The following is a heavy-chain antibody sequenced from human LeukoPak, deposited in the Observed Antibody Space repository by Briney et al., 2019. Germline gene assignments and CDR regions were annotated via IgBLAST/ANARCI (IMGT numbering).Heavy chain of an antibody. Sequence: SQTLSLTCTVSGGSISSGGYYWSWIRQHPGKGLEWTGYIYYSGSTYYNPSLKSRVTISVDTSKNQFSLKLSSVTAADTAVYYCARGVGIGIVVVIHFDYWGQGTLVTVSS. V-gene: IGHV4-31*03. CDR2: IYYSGST. CDR1: GGSISSGGYY. J-gene: IGHJ4*02. D-gene: IGHD3-22*01. CDR3: ARGVGIGIVVVIHFDY.